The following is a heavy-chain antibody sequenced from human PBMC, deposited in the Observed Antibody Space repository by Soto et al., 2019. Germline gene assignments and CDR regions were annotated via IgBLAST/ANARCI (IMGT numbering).Heavy chain of an antibody. V-gene: IGHV1-24*01. J-gene: IGHJ4*02. CDR2: FDPEDGET. Sequence: QVQLLQSVAEVKKPGASVKVSCKVSGHTLTELSMHWVRQAPGRGLEWMGGFDPEDGETISAQKFQGRVTMTEDTSTDSTYMELTSLRSEDTAVYYCAAGGTRWLHSPFDYWGQGTLVTISS. CDR1: GHTLTELS. D-gene: IGHD1-1*01. CDR3: AAGGTRWLHSPFDY.